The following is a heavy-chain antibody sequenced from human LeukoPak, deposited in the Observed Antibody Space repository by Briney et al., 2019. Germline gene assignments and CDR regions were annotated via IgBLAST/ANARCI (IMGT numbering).Heavy chain of an antibody. CDR3: ARDFSSTYRPNWFDP. CDR1: GYTFTGYY. V-gene: IGHV1-2*02. CDR2: INPNSGGT. D-gene: IGHD2-2*01. J-gene: IGHJ5*02. Sequence: ASVKVSCKASGYTFTGYYMHWVRQAPGQGLEWMGWINPNSGGTNYAQKFQGRVTMTRDTSISTAYMELSRLRSDDTAVYYCARDFSSTYRPNWFDPWGQGTLVTVSS.